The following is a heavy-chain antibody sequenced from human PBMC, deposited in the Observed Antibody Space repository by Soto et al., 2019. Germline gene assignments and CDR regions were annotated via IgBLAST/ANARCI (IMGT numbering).Heavy chain of an antibody. CDR2: INPTSGGT. CDR3: AKGSAPSSRRVMAERGFDP. J-gene: IGHJ5*01. D-gene: IGHD6-13*01. Sequence: QVQLVQSGAEVRRPGASVKVSCKASGYTFTTHYIHWVRQAPGQGPEWMGMINPTSGGTNYARKCQGRATRTRDTATSTISKELSSLTTADTAGDDRAKGSAPSSRRVMAERGFDPWGQGTLVTVSS. V-gene: IGHV1-46*01. CDR1: GYTFTTHY.